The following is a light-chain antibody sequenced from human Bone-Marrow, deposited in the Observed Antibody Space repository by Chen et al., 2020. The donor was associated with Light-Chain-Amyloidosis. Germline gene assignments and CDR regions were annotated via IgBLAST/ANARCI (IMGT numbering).Light chain of an antibody. J-gene: IGKJ4*01. V-gene: IGKV3-20*01. CDR1: QTISSNY. Sequence: EIVLTQSPGTLSLSPGEGANLSCMASQTISSNYLTWYQQKFGQAPRLLIHGSSSRATGIPDRFTGSGSGTDFTLTINRLEPEDFAMYYCQQYGTSPLTFGGGTKVEIK. CDR3: QQYGTSPLT. CDR2: GSS.